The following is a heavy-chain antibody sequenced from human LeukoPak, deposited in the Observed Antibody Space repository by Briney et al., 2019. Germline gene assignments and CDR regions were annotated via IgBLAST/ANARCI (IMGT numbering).Heavy chain of an antibody. V-gene: IGHV4-38-2*01. CDR2: IYHSGST. D-gene: IGHD2-15*01. Sequence: SETLSLTCAVSGYSISGGYYWGWIRQPPGKGLEWIGSIYHSGSTYYNPSLKSRVTISVDTSKNQFSLKLSSVTAADTAVYFCARVVGYCGGGCCYPSNWGQGTLVAVSS. CDR1: GYSISGGYY. CDR3: ARVVGYCGGGCCYPSN. J-gene: IGHJ4*02.